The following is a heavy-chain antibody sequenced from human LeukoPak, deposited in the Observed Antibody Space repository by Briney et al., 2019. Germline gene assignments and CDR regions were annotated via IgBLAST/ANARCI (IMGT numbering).Heavy chain of an antibody. CDR3: ARDLSIAAAGTGAFDI. J-gene: IGHJ3*02. D-gene: IGHD6-13*01. CDR1: GYTFTGYS. CDR2: INPSSGGT. V-gene: IGHV1-2*02. Sequence: ASVKVSCKASGYTFTGYSMHWVRQAPGQGLEWMGWINPSSGGTNYAQKFQGRVTMTRDTSINTAYMELRRLRSDDTAVYYCARDLSIAAAGTGAFDIWGQGTMVTVSS.